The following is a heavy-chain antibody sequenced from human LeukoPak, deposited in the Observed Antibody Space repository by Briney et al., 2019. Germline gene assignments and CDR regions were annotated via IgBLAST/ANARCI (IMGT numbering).Heavy chain of an antibody. CDR1: GFTVSSNY. V-gene: IGHV3-66*01. Sequence: GGSLRLSCAASGFTVSSNYMSWVRQAPGKGLGWVSVLYSGGSTYYADSVKGRFTISRDNSKNTLYLQMNSLKTEDTAVYYCNRDGIPETNWSGYYVDFWGQGTLVTVAS. CDR2: LYSGGST. CDR3: NRDGIPETNWSGYYVDF. D-gene: IGHD3-3*01. J-gene: IGHJ4*02.